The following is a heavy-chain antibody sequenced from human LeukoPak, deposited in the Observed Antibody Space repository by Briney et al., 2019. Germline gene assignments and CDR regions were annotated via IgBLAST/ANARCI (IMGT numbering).Heavy chain of an antibody. D-gene: IGHD6-19*01. CDR3: ARDEDNQWLGFDN. J-gene: IGHJ4*02. V-gene: IGHV6-1*01. CDR2: TYYRSKWSN. CDR1: GDSVSSNSAT. Sequence: SQTLSLTCAISGDSVSSNSATWNWIRQSPSRGLEWLGRTYYRSKWSNDYAVSVKSRIIIDPDTSKNQFSLQLNSVTPEDTAVYYCARDEDNQWLGFDNWGQGSLVTVSS.